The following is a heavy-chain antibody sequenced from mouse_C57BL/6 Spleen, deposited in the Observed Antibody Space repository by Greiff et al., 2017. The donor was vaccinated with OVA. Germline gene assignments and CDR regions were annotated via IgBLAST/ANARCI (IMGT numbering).Heavy chain of an antibody. Sequence: DVKLQESGGGLVQPGGTLKLSCAASGFTFSDYGMAWVRQAPRKGPEWVAFISNLAYSIYYADTVTGRFTISRENAKNTLYLEMSSLRSEDTAMYYCARRGYDYDEGVMDYWGQGTSVTVSS. V-gene: IGHV5-15*04. CDR2: ISNLAYSI. CDR3: ARRGYDYDEGVMDY. CDR1: GFTFSDYG. D-gene: IGHD2-4*01. J-gene: IGHJ4*01.